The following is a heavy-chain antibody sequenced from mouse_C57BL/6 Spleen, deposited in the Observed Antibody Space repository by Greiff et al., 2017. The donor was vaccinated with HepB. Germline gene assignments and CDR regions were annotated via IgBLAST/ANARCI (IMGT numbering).Heavy chain of an antibody. CDR2: INYDGSST. CDR3: ARGEPWFAY. V-gene: IGHV5-16*01. J-gene: IGHJ3*01. CDR1: GFTFSDYY. Sequence: EVKLMESEGGLVQPGSSMKLSCTASGFTFSDYYMAWVRQVPEKGLEWVANINYDGSSTYYLDSLKSRFIISRDNAKNILYLQMSILKSEDTATYYCARGEPWFAYWGQGTLVTVSA.